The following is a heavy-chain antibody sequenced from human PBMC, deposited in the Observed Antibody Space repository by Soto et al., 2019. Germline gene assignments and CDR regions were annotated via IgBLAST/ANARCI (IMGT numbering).Heavy chain of an antibody. CDR1: GFHFSTTG. CDR2: IGPNPSNT. J-gene: IGHJ4*02. D-gene: IGHD6-13*01. CDR3: TTARHCSSDACPSAE. V-gene: IGHV3-23*05. Sequence: EVRLLESGGGLVQPGGSLSLSCAASGFHFSTTGILWVRQPPGAGLEWVSAIGPNPSNTKYTDSVKGRFVISRDNSRNTVFLQMSALRAEDTALYYCTTARHCSSDACPSAEWGQGTLITVSS.